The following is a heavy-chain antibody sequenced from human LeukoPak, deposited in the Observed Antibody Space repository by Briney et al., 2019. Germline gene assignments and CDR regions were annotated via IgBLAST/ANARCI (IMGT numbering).Heavy chain of an antibody. J-gene: IGHJ5*02. CDR1: GFTFSSYG. CDR3: AKPTLDYDSTSWFDP. D-gene: IGHD3-22*01. Sequence: GGSLRLSCAASGFTFSSYGMHWVRQAPGKGLEWVAFIRYDGSNKYYADSVKGRFTISRDNSKNTLYLQMNSLRAEDTAVYYCAKPTLDYDSTSWFDPWGQGTLVTVSS. V-gene: IGHV3-30*02. CDR2: IRYDGSNK.